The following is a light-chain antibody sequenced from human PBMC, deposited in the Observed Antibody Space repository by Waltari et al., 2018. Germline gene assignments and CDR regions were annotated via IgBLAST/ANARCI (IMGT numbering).Light chain of an antibody. V-gene: IGLV3-25*03. CDR3: QSADSITTFEV. CDR2: KDT. CDR1: TLPNQY. Sequence: SFELTQPPSVSVSPGQTASITCSGETLPNQYTYWYQQKAGQAPVLVIFKDTERPSGIPERFSGSSSGTVVPLTITGVRTEDEADYYCQSADSITTFEVFGGGTKLTVL. J-gene: IGLJ3*02.